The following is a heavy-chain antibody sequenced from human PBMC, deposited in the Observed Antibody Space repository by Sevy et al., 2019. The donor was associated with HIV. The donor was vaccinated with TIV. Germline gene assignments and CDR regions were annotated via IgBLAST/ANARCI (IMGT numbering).Heavy chain of an antibody. D-gene: IGHD3-3*01. V-gene: IGHV1-18*04. Sequence: ASVKVSCKASGYSFNMYGISWVRQAPGQGLEWMGWISAYSRDTETRQMFRGGVTMTTDTSRNTAYMELRSLTSDDTAVYYCARQRHQGVVIIPGSGHRYGSDLWGQGTLVTVSS. CDR1: GYSFNMYG. J-gene: IGHJ6*02. CDR2: ISAYSRDT. CDR3: ARQRHQGVVIIPGSGHRYGSDL.